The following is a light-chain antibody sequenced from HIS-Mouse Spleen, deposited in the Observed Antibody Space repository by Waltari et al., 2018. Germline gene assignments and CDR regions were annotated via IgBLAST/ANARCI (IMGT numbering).Light chain of an antibody. J-gene: IGLJ1*01. V-gene: IGLV1-44*01. CDR1: SSNIGAGYA. CDR2: RNN. Sequence: QPVLTQPPSVSGAPGQSVTIPCTGSSSNIGAGYAAHCDQQLPGTAPKLLIYRNNQRPSGVPDRFSGSKSGPSASLAISGLQSEDEADYYCAAWDDSLNGNYVFGTGTKVTVL. CDR3: AAWDDSLNGNYV.